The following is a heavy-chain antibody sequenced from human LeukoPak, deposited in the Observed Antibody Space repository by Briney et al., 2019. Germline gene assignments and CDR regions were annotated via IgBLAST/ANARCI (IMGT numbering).Heavy chain of an antibody. CDR3: ARENMDSNSFDY. CDR2: INPKSGGT. V-gene: IGHV1-2*02. J-gene: IGHJ4*02. Sequence: ASVKVSCKTSGYTFTAYYMHWVRQAPGQGLEWMGWINPKSGGTIYSQSFQGRVTVTRDTSISTAYMELSRLRSDDTAVYFCARENMDSNSFDYWGKGTLVTVSS. D-gene: IGHD2/OR15-2a*01. CDR1: GYTFTAYY.